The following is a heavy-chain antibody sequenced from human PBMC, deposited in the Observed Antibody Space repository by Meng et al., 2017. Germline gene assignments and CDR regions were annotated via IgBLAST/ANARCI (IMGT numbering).Heavy chain of an antibody. CDR3: ARDLGIPPDYFDY. CDR1: GFTFSDYY. V-gene: IGHV3-11*01. Sequence: QVQRGGSGGGFVKPGGSLRLSCAASGFTFSDYYMGWIRQAPGKGLEWVSYISSSGSTIYYADSVKGRFTVSRDNAKNSLYLQMNSLRAEDTAVYYCARDLGIPPDYFDYWGQGTLVTVSS. J-gene: IGHJ4*02. D-gene: IGHD2-21*01. CDR2: ISSSGSTI.